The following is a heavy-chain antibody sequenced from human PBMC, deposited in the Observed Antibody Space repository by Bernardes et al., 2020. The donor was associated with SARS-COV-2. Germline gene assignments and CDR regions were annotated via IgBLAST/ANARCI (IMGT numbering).Heavy chain of an antibody. Sequence: GRSLRLSCAASGFTFSSYAMHWVRQAPGKGQWVAVISYDGSNKYYADSVKGRFTISRDNSKNTLYLQMNSLRAEDTAVYYCASALLWFGELLRWGQGTLVTVSS. D-gene: IGHD3-10*01. V-gene: IGHV3-30-3*01. CDR2: ISYDGSNK. J-gene: IGHJ4*02. CDR3: ASALLWFGELLR. CDR1: GFTFSSYA.